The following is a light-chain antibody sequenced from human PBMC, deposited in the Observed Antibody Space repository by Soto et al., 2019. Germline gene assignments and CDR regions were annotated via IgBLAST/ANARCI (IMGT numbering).Light chain of an antibody. Sequence: IVLTQSPGTLSLSPGERATLSCRASQSVSSSYLAWYQQKPGQAPRLLIYGASNRATGIPDRFSGSGYGQDFPLTISRLEPEDFAVYFCQQYDTSPPMYTFGQGTKLEIK. V-gene: IGKV3-20*01. J-gene: IGKJ2*01. CDR3: QQYDTSPPMYT. CDR1: QSVSSSY. CDR2: GAS.